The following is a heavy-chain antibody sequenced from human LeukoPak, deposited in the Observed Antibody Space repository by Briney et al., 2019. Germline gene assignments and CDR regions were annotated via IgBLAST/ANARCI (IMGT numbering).Heavy chain of an antibody. CDR2: ISSSGSTI. CDR3: ASGDGWGYGSSTSCYGS. V-gene: IGHV3-48*03. Sequence: GGSLRLSCAASGFTFSSYEMNWVRQAPGKGLEWVSYISSSGSTIYYADSVKGRFTISRDNAKNSLYLQMNSLRAEDTAVYYCASGDGWGYGSSTSCYGSWGQGTMVTVSS. CDR1: GFTFSSYE. D-gene: IGHD2-2*01. J-gene: IGHJ3*01.